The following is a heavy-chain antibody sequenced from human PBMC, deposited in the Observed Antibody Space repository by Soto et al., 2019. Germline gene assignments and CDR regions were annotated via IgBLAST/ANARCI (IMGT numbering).Heavy chain of an antibody. V-gene: IGHV1-8*01. CDR2: MNPNSGNT. J-gene: IGHJ4*02. CDR1: GYTFTSYD. Sequence: ASVKVSCKASGYTFTSYDINWVRQATGQGLEWMGWMNPNSGNTGYAQKFQGRVTMTMNTSISTAYMELSSLRSEDTAVYYCARGQWSPKPYNWNDVGTRTIFDYWGQGTLVTVSS. CDR3: ARGQWSPKPYNWNDVGTRTIFDY. D-gene: IGHD1-20*01.